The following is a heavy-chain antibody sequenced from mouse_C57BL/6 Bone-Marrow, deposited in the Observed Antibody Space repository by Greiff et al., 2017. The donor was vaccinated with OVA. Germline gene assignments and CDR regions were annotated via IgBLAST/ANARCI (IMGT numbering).Heavy chain of an antibody. CDR2: ISNGGGST. CDR3: GRLDAMDY. J-gene: IGHJ4*01. Sequence: EVQRVESGGGLVQPGGSLKLSCAASGFTFSDFYMYWIRQTPEKRLEWVAYISNGGGSTYYPDTVKGRFTISRDNAKNTLYLQMSRLKSEDTAMYYCGRLDAMDYWGKGTSVTVSS. CDR1: GFTFSDFY. V-gene: IGHV5-12*01.